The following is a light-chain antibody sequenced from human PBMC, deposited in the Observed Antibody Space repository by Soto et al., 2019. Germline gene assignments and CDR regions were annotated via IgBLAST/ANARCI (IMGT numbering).Light chain of an antibody. V-gene: IGLV1-51*01. CDR2: DNN. J-gene: IGLJ2*01. Sequence: QSVLTQPPSVSAAPGQKVTISCSGSSSNIGNNYVSWYQQLPGTAPKLLIYDNNKRPSEITDRFSGSKSGTSATLGITGLQTGDEADYYCGTWDSSLSAVVFGGGNKLTVL. CDR3: GTWDSSLSAVV. CDR1: SSNIGNNY.